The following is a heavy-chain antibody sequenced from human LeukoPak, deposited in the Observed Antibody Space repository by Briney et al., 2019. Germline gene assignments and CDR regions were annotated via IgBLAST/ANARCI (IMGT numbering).Heavy chain of an antibody. CDR2: IKQDGSEK. J-gene: IGHJ6*04. Sequence: ANIKQDGSEKYYVDCVKGRFTISRDNAKNSLYLQMNSLRAEDTAVYYFARVEYDFLTCISSPYYYSMRVWGKGTTVLVIS. V-gene: IGHV3-7*03. D-gene: IGHD3-9*01. CDR3: ARVEYDFLTCISSPYYYSMRV.